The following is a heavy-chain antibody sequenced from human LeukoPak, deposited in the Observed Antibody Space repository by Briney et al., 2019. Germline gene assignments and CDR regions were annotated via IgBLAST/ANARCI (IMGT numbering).Heavy chain of an antibody. CDR1: GFTFDDYA. Sequence: GRSLRLSCAASGFTFDDYATHWVRQAPGKGLEWVSGISWNSGSIGYADSVKGRFTISRDNAKNSLYLQMNSLRAEDTALYYCAKGSLLYDSSGYYWFDPWGQGTLVTVSS. CDR3: AKGSLLYDSSGYYWFDP. J-gene: IGHJ5*02. V-gene: IGHV3-9*01. CDR2: ISWNSGSI. D-gene: IGHD3-22*01.